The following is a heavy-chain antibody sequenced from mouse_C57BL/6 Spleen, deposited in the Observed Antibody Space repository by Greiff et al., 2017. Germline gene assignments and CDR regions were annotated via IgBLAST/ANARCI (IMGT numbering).Heavy chain of an antibody. D-gene: IGHD2-4*01. V-gene: IGHV5-6*01. Sequence: EVKLQESGGDLVKPGGSLKLSCAASGFTFSSYGMSWVRQTPDKRLEWVATISSGGSYTYYPDSVKGRFTISRDNAKNTLYLQMSSLKSEDTAMYYCARHETGDYDGFDYWGQGTTLTVSS. CDR2: ISSGGSYT. CDR3: ARHETGDYDGFDY. CDR1: GFTFSSYG. J-gene: IGHJ2*01.